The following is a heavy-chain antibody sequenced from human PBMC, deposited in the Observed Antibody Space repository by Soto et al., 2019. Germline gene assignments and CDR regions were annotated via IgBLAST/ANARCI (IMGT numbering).Heavy chain of an antibody. Sequence: QLQLQESGPGLVKPSETLSLTCTVSGGSISSSSYYWGWIRQPPGKGLEWIGNIYYSGSTYYNPPLKSRVTISVDTSKNQFSLKLSSVTAADTAVYYCARRQSSPWFDPWGQGTLVTVSS. D-gene: IGHD2-15*01. CDR1: GGSISSSSYY. J-gene: IGHJ5*02. CDR3: ARRQSSPWFDP. CDR2: IYYSGST. V-gene: IGHV4-39*01.